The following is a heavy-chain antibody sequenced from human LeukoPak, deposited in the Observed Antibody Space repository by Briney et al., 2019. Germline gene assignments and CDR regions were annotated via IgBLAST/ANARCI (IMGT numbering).Heavy chain of an antibody. CDR2: ISGSGGST. CDR1: GFTFSSYA. D-gene: IGHD2-2*01. J-gene: IGHJ4*02. Sequence: PGGSLRLSCAASGFTFSSYAMSWVRQAPGKGLEWVSAISGSGGSTYYADSVKGRFTISRDNSKNSLYLQMNSLRTEDTALYYCAKDLGDQHDYWGQGTLVTVSS. V-gene: IGHV3-23*01. CDR3: AKDLGDQHDY.